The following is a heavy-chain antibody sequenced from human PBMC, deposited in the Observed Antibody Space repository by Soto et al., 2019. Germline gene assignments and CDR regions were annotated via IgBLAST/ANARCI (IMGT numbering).Heavy chain of an antibody. CDR2: IKSKTDGGTT. V-gene: IGHV3-15*01. Sequence: GGSLRLSCAASGFTFSNAWMSWVRQAPGKGLEWVGRIKSKTDGGTTDYAAPVKGRFTISRDDSKNTLYLQMNSLKTEDTAVYYCTTEWWLALNYFDYWGQGTLVTVSS. J-gene: IGHJ4*02. CDR3: TTEWWLALNYFDY. CDR1: GFTFSNAW. D-gene: IGHD6-19*01.